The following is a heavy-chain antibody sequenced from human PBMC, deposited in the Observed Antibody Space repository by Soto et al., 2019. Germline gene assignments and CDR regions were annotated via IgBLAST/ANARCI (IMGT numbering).Heavy chain of an antibody. CDR1: GFTFSSYG. CDR3: ARTPGANYYDSSSYLKQKKNSDAFDI. V-gene: IGHV3-33*01. D-gene: IGHD3-22*01. Sequence: GGSLRLSCAASGFTFSSYGMHWVRQAPGKGLEWVAVIWYDGSNKYYADSVKGRFTISRDNSKNTLYLQMNSLRAEDTAVYYCARTPGANYYDSSSYLKQKKNSDAFDIWGQGTMVTVSS. CDR2: IWYDGSNK. J-gene: IGHJ3*02.